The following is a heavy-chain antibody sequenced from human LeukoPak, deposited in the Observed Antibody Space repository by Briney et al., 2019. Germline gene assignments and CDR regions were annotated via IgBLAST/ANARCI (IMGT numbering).Heavy chain of an antibody. CDR1: GGTFTSYA. D-gene: IGHD4-17*01. Sequence: ASVKLSCKASGGTFTSYAISWVRQAPGQGLEWMGGIIPIFGTANYAQKFQGRGTITADESTSTAYMEMSSLRSEDTAVYYCAQAQDYGDYVSLRYYYYYMDVWGKGTTVTVSS. CDR2: IIPIFGTA. CDR3: AQAQDYGDYVSLRYYYYYMDV. J-gene: IGHJ6*03. V-gene: IGHV1-69*01.